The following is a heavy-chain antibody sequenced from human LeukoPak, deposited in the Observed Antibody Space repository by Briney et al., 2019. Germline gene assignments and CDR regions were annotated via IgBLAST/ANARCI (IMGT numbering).Heavy chain of an antibody. Sequence: GASVKVSCKASGYTFTSYDINWVRQATGQGLEWMGWMKPNSGNTGYAQKFQGRVTMTRNTSISTAYMELSSLRSEDTAVYYCATQRGGGTPSYYMDVWGKGTTVTISS. CDR3: ATQRGGGTPSYYMDV. J-gene: IGHJ6*03. CDR2: MKPNSGNT. D-gene: IGHD2-15*01. V-gene: IGHV1-8*01. CDR1: GYTFTSYD.